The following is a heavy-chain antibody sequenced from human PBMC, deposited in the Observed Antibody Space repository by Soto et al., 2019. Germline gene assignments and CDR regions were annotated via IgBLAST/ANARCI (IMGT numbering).Heavy chain of an antibody. CDR1: GCAVSGDA. D-gene: IGHD1-26*01. CDR3: ANEEGATFDY. CDR2: ISGSGGST. Sequence: GGSVRLSGAASGCAVSGDAMSWVRQAPGKGLEWVSAISGSGGSTYYADSVKGRFTISRDNSKNTLYLQMNSLRAEDTAVYYCANEEGATFDYWGQGTLVTVSS. V-gene: IGHV3-23*01. J-gene: IGHJ4*02.